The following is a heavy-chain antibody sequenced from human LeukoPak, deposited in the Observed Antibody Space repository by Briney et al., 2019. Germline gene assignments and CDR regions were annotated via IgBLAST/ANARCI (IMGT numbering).Heavy chain of an antibody. CDR1: GFTLSGSA. CDR3: ARDSVSYNWFVP. J-gene: IGHJ5*02. Sequence: PGGSLRLSCAPSGFTLSGSATHCVRQSSGKGLEWVGQIDKKDKGYATATAYAASVKGRFTISRDDSINTAYLQMKSLKTEDTALYYCARDSVSYNWFVPWGQGTLVTVSS. CDR2: IDKKDKGYATAT. D-gene: IGHD1-26*01. V-gene: IGHV3-73*01.